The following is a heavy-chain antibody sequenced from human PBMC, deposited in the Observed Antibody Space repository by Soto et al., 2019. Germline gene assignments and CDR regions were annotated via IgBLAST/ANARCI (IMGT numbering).Heavy chain of an antibody. CDR3: ETEYYYDSGNH. J-gene: IGHJ4*02. V-gene: IGHV3-23*01. CDR1: GFTFSTYA. Sequence: EVQLLESGGGLVQPGGSLRLSCAASGFTFSTYAMTWVRQAPGKGLEWVSGIVGNGGATCYADSVKGRFSISRDNSKNTLYLQMNSLSTEDTAVNYCETEYYYDSGNHWGQRTLV. D-gene: IGHD3-10*01. CDR2: IVGNGGAT.